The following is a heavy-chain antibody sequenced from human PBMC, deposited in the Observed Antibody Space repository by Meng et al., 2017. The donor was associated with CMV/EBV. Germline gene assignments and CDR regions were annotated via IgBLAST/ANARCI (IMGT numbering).Heavy chain of an antibody. CDR2: IIPIFGPA. D-gene: IGHD2-2*01. V-gene: IGHV1-69*05. J-gene: IGHJ6*02. CDR1: GDTFISYA. Sequence: SVKVSCKASGDTFISYAISWVRQAPGQGLEWMGGIIPIFGPANYAQKFQGRVTMTTDESTSTAYMELSSLRSEDTAVYYCARGDCSSSGCDGGYENGMDVWGQGTTVTVSS. CDR3: ARGDCSSSGCDGGYENGMDV.